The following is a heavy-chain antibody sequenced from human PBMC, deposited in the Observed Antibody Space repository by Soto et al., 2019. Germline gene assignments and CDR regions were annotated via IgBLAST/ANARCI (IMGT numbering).Heavy chain of an antibody. J-gene: IGHJ6*02. CDR2: IYYSGST. Sequence: PSETLSLTCTVSGGSISSYYWSWIRQPPGKGLEWIGYIYYSGSTNYNPSLKSRVTISVDTSKNQFSLKLSSVTAADTAVYYCARPLHIYNYYAMDAWGQGTTVT. CDR1: GGSISSYY. V-gene: IGHV4-59*01. CDR3: ARPLHIYNYYAMDA.